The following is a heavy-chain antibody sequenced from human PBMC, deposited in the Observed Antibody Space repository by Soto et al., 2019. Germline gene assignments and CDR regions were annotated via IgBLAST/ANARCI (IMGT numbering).Heavy chain of an antibody. CDR3: ARGHRSIAVAASYYFDY. CDR2: INHSGST. Sequence: QVQLQQWGAGLLKPSETLSLTCAVYVGSFSGYYWSWIRQPPGKGLEWIGEINHSGSTNYNPSLKSRVTISVDTSKNQFSLKLSSVTAADTAVYYCARGHRSIAVAASYYFDYWGQGTLVTVSS. V-gene: IGHV4-34*01. CDR1: VGSFSGYY. J-gene: IGHJ4*02. D-gene: IGHD6-19*01.